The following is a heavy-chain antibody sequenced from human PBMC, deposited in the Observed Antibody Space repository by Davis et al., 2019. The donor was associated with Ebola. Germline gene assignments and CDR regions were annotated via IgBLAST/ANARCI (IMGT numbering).Heavy chain of an antibody. Sequence: GESLKISCAASGFTFSSYWMSWVRQAPGKGLEWVANIKQDGSEKYYVDSVKGRFTISRDNAKNSLYLQMNSLRAEDTAVYYCARAYDSSGSLDYWGQGTLVTVSS. CDR2: IKQDGSEK. CDR1: GFTFSSYW. D-gene: IGHD3-22*01. CDR3: ARAYDSSGSLDY. V-gene: IGHV3-7*03. J-gene: IGHJ4*02.